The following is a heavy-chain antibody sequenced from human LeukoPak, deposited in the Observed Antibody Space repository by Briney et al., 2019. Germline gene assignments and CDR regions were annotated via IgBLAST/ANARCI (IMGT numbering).Heavy chain of an antibody. J-gene: IGHJ4*02. CDR3: AGDWDGDLDY. CDR1: GFTFSSYA. V-gene: IGHV3-30*01. Sequence: GGSLRLSCAASGFTFSSYAMHWVRQAPGKGLEWVAVISYDGSNKYYADSVKGRFTISRDNSKNTLYLQMNSLRAEDTAVYYRAGDWDGDLDYWGQGTLVTVSS. CDR2: ISYDGSNK. D-gene: IGHD4-17*01.